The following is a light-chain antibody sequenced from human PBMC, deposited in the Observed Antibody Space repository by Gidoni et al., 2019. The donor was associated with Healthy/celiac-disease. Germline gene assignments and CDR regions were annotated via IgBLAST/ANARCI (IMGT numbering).Light chain of an antibody. CDR1: SSDVGGCNY. CDR2: EVS. V-gene: IGLV2-8*01. Sequence: QSALTQPPSASGSPGQSVTISCTGTSSDVGGCNYVPWYQQHPGKAPKLMIYEVSKRPSGVPDRFSGSKSGNTASLTVSGLQAEDEADYYCSSYAGSNNHVVFGGGTKLTVL. CDR3: SSYAGSNNHVV. J-gene: IGLJ2*01.